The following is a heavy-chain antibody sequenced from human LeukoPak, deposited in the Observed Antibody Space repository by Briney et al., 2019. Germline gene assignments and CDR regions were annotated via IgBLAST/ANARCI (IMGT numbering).Heavy chain of an antibody. V-gene: IGHV4-59*01. Sequence: TSETLSLTCTASGGSISSYYWSWIRHPPGKGLEWIGYIYYSGSTNYNPSLKSRVTISVDTSKNQFSLKLSSVTAADTAVYYCARDLFHSSSSPTDYWGQGTLVTVSS. D-gene: IGHD6-6*01. CDR3: ARDLFHSSSSPTDY. J-gene: IGHJ4*02. CDR2: IYYSGST. CDR1: GGSISSYY.